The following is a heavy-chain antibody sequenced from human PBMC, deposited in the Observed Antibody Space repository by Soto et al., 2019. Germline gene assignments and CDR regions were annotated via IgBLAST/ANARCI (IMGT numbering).Heavy chain of an antibody. D-gene: IGHD3-22*01. Sequence: GGSLKISCKGSGYSFAGYWITWVRQKPGKGLEWMGRIDPSDSQTYYSPSFRGHVTISVTKSITTVFLQWSSLRASDTAMYYCARQIYDSDTGPNFQYYFDSWGQGTPVTVSS. V-gene: IGHV5-10-1*01. CDR2: IDPSDSQT. J-gene: IGHJ4*02. CDR3: ARQIYDSDTGPNFQYYFDS. CDR1: GYSFAGYW.